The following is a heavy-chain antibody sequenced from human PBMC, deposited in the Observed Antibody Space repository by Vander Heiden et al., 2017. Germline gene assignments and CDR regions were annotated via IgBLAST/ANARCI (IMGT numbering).Heavy chain of an antibody. D-gene: IGHD3-10*01. J-gene: IGHJ6*02. Sequence: QLVQSGAAVPKPEASVKVSSTASGYTFTSYGISWVRKAPGQGLEWMGWISAYNGNTNYAQKLQGRVTMTTDTSTSTAYMELRSLRSDDTAVYYCARVSEWFGEWYGMDVWGQGTTVTVSS. V-gene: IGHV1-18*01. CDR3: ARVSEWFGEWYGMDV. CDR1: GYTFTSYG. CDR2: ISAYNGNT.